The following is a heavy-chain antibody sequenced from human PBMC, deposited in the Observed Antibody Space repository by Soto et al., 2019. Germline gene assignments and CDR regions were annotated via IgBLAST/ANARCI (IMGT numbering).Heavy chain of an antibody. D-gene: IGHD3-10*01. CDR2: IFYSGST. CDR1: GGSISSSSYY. Sequence: SETLSLTCTVSGGSISSSSYYWGWIRQPPGKGLEWIGCIFYSGSTNYNPSLESRVTISVDTSKNQFSLKLNSMTAADTSVYYCARHNYGSGSTYFDYWAQGTLVTVSS. J-gene: IGHJ4*02. CDR3: ARHNYGSGSTYFDY. V-gene: IGHV4-39*01.